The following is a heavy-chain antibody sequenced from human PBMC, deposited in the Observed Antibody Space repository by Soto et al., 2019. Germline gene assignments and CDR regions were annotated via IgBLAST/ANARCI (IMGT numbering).Heavy chain of an antibody. CDR1: GFTFSSYA. CDR2: ISGSGGST. CDR3: ASLAAGHYYGSGSYGPPFDY. V-gene: IGHV3-23*01. J-gene: IGHJ4*02. D-gene: IGHD3-10*01. Sequence: GGSLRLSCAASGFTFSSYAMSWVRQAPGKGLEWVSAISGSGGSTYYADSVKGRFTISRDNSKNTLYLQTNSLRAEDTAVYYCASLAAGHYYGSGSYGPPFDYWGQGTLVTVSS.